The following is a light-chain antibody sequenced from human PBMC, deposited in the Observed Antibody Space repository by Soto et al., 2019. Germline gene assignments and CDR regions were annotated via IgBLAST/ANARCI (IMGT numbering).Light chain of an antibody. Sequence: IQMPQSPSSLSASVGDRVTITCRASQSISSYLNWYQQKPGKAPKLLIYAASSLQSGVPSRFSGSGSGTDFTLTISSLQPEDFATYYCQQSYSTPITSGQGTRLEIK. CDR1: QSISSY. J-gene: IGKJ5*01. V-gene: IGKV1-39*01. CDR3: QQSYSTPIT. CDR2: AAS.